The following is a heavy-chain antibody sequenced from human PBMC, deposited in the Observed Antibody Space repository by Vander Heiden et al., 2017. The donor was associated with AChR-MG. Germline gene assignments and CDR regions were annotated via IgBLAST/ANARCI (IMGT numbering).Heavy chain of an antibody. CDR2: ISGSSGST. V-gene: IGHV3-23*01. Sequence: EVQLLESGGGLVQPGGSLRLPCAASGITFSSYAMSGVRQAPGKGLEWVSAISGSSGSTYYADSVKGRFTISRDNSKNTLYLQMNSLRAEDTAVYYCAKRGRVWFGRQRHYYYYMDVWGKGTTVTVSS. CDR1: GITFSSYA. D-gene: IGHD3-10*01. CDR3: AKRGRVWFGRQRHYYYYMDV. J-gene: IGHJ6*03.